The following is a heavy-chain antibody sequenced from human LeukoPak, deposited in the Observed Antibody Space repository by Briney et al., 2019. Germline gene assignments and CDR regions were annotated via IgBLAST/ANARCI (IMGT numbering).Heavy chain of an antibody. V-gene: IGHV3-66*01. D-gene: IGHD1-1*01. CDR2: ISSGDTT. Sequence: QPGGSLRLSCAASGFTVSRNYMSWVRQAPGKGLEWVSVISSGDTTYYADSVKGRFTISRDSSKNTLYLQMNSLRAEDTAVYFCARGPRLERHGMDVWGQGTTVTVSS. CDR3: ARGPRLERHGMDV. J-gene: IGHJ6*02. CDR1: GFTVSRNY.